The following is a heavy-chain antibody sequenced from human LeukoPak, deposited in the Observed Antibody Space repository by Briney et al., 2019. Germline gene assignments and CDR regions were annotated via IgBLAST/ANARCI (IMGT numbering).Heavy chain of an antibody. CDR3: AKDLARGIAVAGYFDY. D-gene: IGHD6-19*01. CDR2: ISGSGGST. Sequence: ETLSLTCAVSGESFSGNFWTWIRQAPGKGLEWVSAISGSGGSTYYADSVKGRFTISRDNSKNTLYLQMNSLRAEDTAVYYCAKDLARGIAVAGYFDYWGQGTLVTVSS. J-gene: IGHJ4*02. CDR1: GESFSGNF. V-gene: IGHV3-23*01.